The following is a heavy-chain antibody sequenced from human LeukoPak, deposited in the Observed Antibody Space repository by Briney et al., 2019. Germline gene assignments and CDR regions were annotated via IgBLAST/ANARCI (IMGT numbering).Heavy chain of an antibody. Sequence: ASVKVSCKASGYTFTSYDINWVRQATGQGLEWMGWMNPNSGNTGYAQKFQGRVTMTRNTSISTAYMELSSLRSEDTAVYYCARMYSSLSSYYYYGTDVWGQGTTVTVSS. CDR1: GYTFTSYD. V-gene: IGHV1-8*01. D-gene: IGHD6-13*01. CDR3: ARMYSSLSSYYYYGTDV. J-gene: IGHJ6*02. CDR2: MNPNSGNT.